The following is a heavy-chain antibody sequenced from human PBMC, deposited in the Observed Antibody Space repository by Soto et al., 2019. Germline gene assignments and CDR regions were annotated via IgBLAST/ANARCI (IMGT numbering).Heavy chain of an antibody. CDR3: ARAKWFGELLPFDY. CDR1: GGSFSGYY. CDR2: INHSGST. D-gene: IGHD3-10*01. V-gene: IGHV4-34*01. Sequence: SETLSLTCAVYGGSFSGYYWSWIRQPPGKGLEWIGEINHSGSTNYNPSLKSRVTISVDTSKNQFSLKLSSVTAADTAVYFCARAKWFGELLPFDYWGQGTLVTSPQ. J-gene: IGHJ4*02.